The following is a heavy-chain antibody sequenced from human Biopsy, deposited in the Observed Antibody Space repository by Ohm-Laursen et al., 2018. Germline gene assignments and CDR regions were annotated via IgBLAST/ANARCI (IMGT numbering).Heavy chain of an antibody. CDR1: GFTFSSSA. J-gene: IGHJ6*02. Sequence: SVKVSCKASGFTFSSSAVQWVRQARGQRLEWTGGIVVGSGHTDYAQKFQERVTITRDMSTSTAYMELTSLRSKDTAVYYCAATSTLYYYYYAMDVWDQGTTITVSS. CDR2: IVVGSGHT. CDR3: AATSTLYYYYYAMDV. V-gene: IGHV1-58*01.